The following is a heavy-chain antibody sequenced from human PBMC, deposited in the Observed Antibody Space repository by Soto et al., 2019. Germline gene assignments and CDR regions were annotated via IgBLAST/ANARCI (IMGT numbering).Heavy chain of an antibody. CDR3: ARRPLVMVAGSIHFDY. J-gene: IGHJ4*02. CDR2: IDPSDSYT. CDR1: GYSFTSYW. Sequence: PGESLKISCKGSGYSFTSYWISWVRQMPWKGLEWMGRIDPSDSYTNYSPSFQGHVTISADKSISTAYLQWSSLKASDTAMYYCARRPLVMVAGSIHFDYWGQGTLVTVSS. V-gene: IGHV5-10-1*01. D-gene: IGHD6-19*01.